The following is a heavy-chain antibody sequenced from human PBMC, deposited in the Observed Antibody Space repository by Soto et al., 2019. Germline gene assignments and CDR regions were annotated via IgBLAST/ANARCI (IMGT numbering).Heavy chain of an antibody. V-gene: IGHV3-48*02. CDR1: GFTFTNCN. CDR2: ISSSSTI. D-gene: IGHD3-3*01. J-gene: IGHJ6*02. Sequence: PGGSLRLSCAAPGFTFTNCNMNWFRQAPGKGLEWVSYISSSSTIYYADSVKGRFTISRDNAKNSLYLQMNSLRDEDTAVYYCARDADYDFWSGLQYYYYYGMDVWGQGTTVTVS. CDR3: ARDADYDFWSGLQYYYYYGMDV.